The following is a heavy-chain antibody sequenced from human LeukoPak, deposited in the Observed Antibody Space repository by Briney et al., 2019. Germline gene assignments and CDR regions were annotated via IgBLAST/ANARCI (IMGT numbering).Heavy chain of an antibody. J-gene: IGHJ5*01. CDR1: GFTFSSYA. V-gene: IGHV3-30*18. CDR3: AKDWALYRDYVAYFES. CDR2: IRYDGSDK. D-gene: IGHD4-17*01. Sequence: GTSLRLSCAASGFTFSSYAMHRVRQAPGKGLEWVAVIRYDGSDKYYGDSVKGRFTISRDNSKNTLYLQMNSLRPEDTAVYYCAKDWALYRDYVAYFESWGQGTLVTVSS.